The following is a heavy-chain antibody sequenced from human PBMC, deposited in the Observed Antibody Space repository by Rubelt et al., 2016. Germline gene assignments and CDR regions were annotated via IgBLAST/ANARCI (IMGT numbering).Heavy chain of an antibody. CDR2: INPNSGDT. J-gene: IGHJ4*02. D-gene: IGHD6-19*01. CDR1: GYTFTGYY. V-gene: IGHV1-2*02. Sequence: QVQLVQSGAEVKKPGASVKVSCKASGYTFTGYYMHWVRQAPGQGLEWMGWINPNSGDTNYAQKFQGRGTMTRDTSISAAYMELSRLRSDDTAVYYCARGSSGWSPFWGQGTLVTVSS. CDR3: ARGSSGWSPF.